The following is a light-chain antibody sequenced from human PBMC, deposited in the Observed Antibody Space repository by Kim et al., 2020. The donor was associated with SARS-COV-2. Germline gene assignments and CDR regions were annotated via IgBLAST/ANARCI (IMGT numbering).Light chain of an antibody. CDR1: QDISRY. V-gene: IGKV1-39*01. J-gene: IGKJ1*01. Sequence: DIQMTQSPSSLPASVGDRVTITCRASQDISRYLNWYQQKPGKAPKLLIYTASSLQSGVPSRFTGSGSETDFTLTISSLQPEDFATYYCQQTYSASRTFGQGTKVDIK. CDR2: TAS. CDR3: QQTYSASRT.